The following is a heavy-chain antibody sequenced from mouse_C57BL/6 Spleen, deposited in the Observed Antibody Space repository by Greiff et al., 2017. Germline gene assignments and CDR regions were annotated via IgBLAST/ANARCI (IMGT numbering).Heavy chain of an antibody. CDR3: ARRANDYVRYYAMDY. CDR1: GFTFSDYG. D-gene: IGHD1-1*01. V-gene: IGHV5-17*01. J-gene: IGHJ4*01. Sequence: EVQVVESGGGLVKPGGSLKLSCAASGFTFSDYGMHWVRQAPEKGLEWVAYISSGSSTIYYADTVKGRFTISRDNAKNTLFLQMTSLRSEDTAMYYWARRANDYVRYYAMDYWGKGTSVTVSS. CDR2: ISSGSSTI.